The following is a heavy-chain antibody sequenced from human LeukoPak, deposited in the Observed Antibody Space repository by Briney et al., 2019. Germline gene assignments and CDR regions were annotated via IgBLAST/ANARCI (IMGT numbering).Heavy chain of an antibody. CDR3: ARGASYCSSTSCYPDY. CDR1: GYSFTCYW. Sequence: GESLKISCTGSGYSFTCYWICWVRQMRGKGLEWVRIIYPGDSDTRYSPSFQGQVTISADKSISTAYLQWSSLKASDTAMYYCARGASYCSSTSCYPDYWGQGTLVTVSS. D-gene: IGHD2-2*01. V-gene: IGHV5-51*01. CDR2: IYPGDSDT. J-gene: IGHJ4*02.